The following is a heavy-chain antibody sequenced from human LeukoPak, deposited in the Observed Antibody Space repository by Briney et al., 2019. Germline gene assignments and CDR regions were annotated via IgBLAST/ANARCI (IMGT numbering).Heavy chain of an antibody. Sequence: ESLKISCKGYGYSFTNYWINWVRQMPGKGLQWMGRIDPSESYTNYSPSFQGHVTISADKSSSTAYLQWSSLKASDTAMYYCALGIVAAGIPGWDTDYWGQGTLVTVSS. CDR1: GYSFTNYW. D-gene: IGHD6-13*01. CDR2: IDPSESYT. J-gene: IGHJ4*02. V-gene: IGHV5-10-1*01. CDR3: ALGIVAAGIPGWDTDY.